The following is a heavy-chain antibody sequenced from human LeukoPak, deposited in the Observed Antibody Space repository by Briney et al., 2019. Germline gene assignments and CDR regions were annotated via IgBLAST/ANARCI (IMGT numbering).Heavy chain of an antibody. CDR1: GDSVSSSTAA. Sequence: SQTLSPTCAISGDSVSSSTAAWNWVGQSPSRGLEWLGRTYYRSKWYTDYAVSVRSRININPDTSKNQFSLQLNSVTPEDTAVYYCARYPTGWYLDYWGQGTLVTVSS. D-gene: IGHD6-19*01. CDR3: ARYPTGWYLDY. V-gene: IGHV6-1*01. CDR2: TYYRSKWYT. J-gene: IGHJ4*02.